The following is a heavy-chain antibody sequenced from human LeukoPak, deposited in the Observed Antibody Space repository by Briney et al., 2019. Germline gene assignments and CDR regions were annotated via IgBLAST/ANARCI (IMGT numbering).Heavy chain of an antibody. CDR2: ISAYNGNT. V-gene: IGHV1-18*04. CDR3: AREVNYYDSSGHDAFDI. CDR1: GCTFTGCY. J-gene: IGHJ3*02. Sequence: ASVTVSCKASGCTFTGCYMHWVRQAPGQGLEWMGWISAYNGNTNYAQKLQGRVTMTTDTSTSTAYMELRSLRSDDTAVYYCAREVNYYDSSGHDAFDIWGQGTMVTVSS. D-gene: IGHD3-22*01.